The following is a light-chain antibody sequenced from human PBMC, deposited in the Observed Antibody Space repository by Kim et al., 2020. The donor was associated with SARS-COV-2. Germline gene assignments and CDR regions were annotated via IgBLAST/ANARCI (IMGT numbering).Light chain of an antibody. CDR2: AES. V-gene: IGKV1-16*02. J-gene: IGKJ1*01. CDR1: QVASKF. Sequence: AAVGDLLTSTCAASQVASKFLSWFNQKAAKVPKSLIYAESTLQSGVPSKVSGRGFGTHFTLPISSLKPEDVATYYGQQYNTYSWTFGQGTRVDIK. CDR3: QQYNTYSWT.